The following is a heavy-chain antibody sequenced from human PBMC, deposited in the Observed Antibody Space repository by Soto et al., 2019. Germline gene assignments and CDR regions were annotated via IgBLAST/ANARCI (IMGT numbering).Heavy chain of an antibody. V-gene: IGHV4-61*01. J-gene: IGHJ4*02. CDR1: GGSVSSGSYY. CDR3: APLYEGQQYSIDY. CDR2: IYYSGST. Sequence: SETLSLTCTVSGGSVSSGSYYWSWIRQPPGKGLEWIGYIYYSGSTNYNPSLKSRVTISVDTSKNQFSLKLSSVTAADTGTYYCAPLYEGQQYSIDYWGQGTLVTVSS. D-gene: IGHD2-21*01.